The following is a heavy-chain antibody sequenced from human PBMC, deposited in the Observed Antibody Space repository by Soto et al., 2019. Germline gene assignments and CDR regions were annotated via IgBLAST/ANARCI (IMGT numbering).Heavy chain of an antibody. D-gene: IGHD3-22*01. V-gene: IGHV3-72*01. CDR1: GFTFSSYA. J-gene: IGHJ4*02. CDR3: ARPHSTTYYGSYFDY. Sequence: GGSLRLSCAASGFTFSSYAMSWVRQVPGKGLEWVGRIRNKANSYTTEYAASVKGRFTISRDDSKTSLYLQMNSLKTEDTAVYYCARPHSTTYYGSYFDYWGQGTLVTVSS. CDR2: IRNKANSYTT.